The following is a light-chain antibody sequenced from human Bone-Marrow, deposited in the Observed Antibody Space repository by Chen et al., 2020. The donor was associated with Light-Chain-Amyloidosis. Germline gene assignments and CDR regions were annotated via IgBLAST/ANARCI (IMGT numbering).Light chain of an antibody. CDR1: SGSIATND. J-gene: IGLJ3*02. V-gene: IGLV6-57*01. Sequence: NFMLTQTHSVSDSPGKTVLISCTRSSGSIATNDVQWYQHRPGSSPTTVIYEDDQRPSGGPDRCSGYIDRSSNSASLTISGLKTEDESDYYCQSYQGSSQGVFGGGTKLTVL. CDR3: QSYQGSSQGV. CDR2: EDD.